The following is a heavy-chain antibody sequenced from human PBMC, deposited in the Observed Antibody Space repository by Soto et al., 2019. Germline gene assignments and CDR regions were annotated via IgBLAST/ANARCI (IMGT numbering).Heavy chain of an antibody. CDR2: IWYDGSNK. D-gene: IGHD2-21*02. CDR3: ARDPVVGDPAAYFHDGMDV. CDR1: GFTFNNYA. Sequence: QVQPAESGGGVVQAGRSLRLSCAASGFTFNNYAMHWVRQAPGKGLEWVAVIWYDGSNKYYADSVKGRFTITKDNSKSAVHLQMNSRRDEDTAVYFCARDPVVGDPAAYFHDGMDVWGRGTTVTVSS. J-gene: IGHJ6*02. V-gene: IGHV3-33*01.